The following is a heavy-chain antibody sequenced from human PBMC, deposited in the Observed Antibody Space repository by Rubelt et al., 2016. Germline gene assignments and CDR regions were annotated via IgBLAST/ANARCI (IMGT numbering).Heavy chain of an antibody. V-gene: IGHV3-30*04. Sequence: GFTFSSYAMHWVRQAPGKGLEWVAVISYDGSNKYYADSVKGRFTISRDNSKNTLYLQMNSLRAEDTAVYYCAKGGWREQQLDDLDYWGQGTLVTVSS. CDR3: AKGGWREQQLDDLDY. D-gene: IGHD6-13*01. CDR2: ISYDGSNK. CDR1: GFTFSSYA. J-gene: IGHJ4*02.